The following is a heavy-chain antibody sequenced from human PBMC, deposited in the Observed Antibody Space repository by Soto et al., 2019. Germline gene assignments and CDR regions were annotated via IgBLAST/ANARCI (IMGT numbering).Heavy chain of an antibody. V-gene: IGHV1-69*08. J-gene: IGHJ4*02. CDR2: IIPLLDIT. CDR3: ARDSPIGSAFSGYDAIDY. CDR1: GGAFTNDI. Sequence: QVQLVQSGAEVKKPGSSVKVSCKASGGAFTNDIITWVRQAPGQGLEWVGRIIPLLDITNYAQKFQGRVTITADKSTSTDFMELNSLISEDTAVYYCARDSPIGSAFSGYDAIDYWGQGTLVTVSS. D-gene: IGHD5-12*01.